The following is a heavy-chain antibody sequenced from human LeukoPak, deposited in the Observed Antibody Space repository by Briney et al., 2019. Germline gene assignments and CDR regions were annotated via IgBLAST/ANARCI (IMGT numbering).Heavy chain of an antibody. D-gene: IGHD1-26*01. CDR3: ASDGELAPPDI. Sequence: PGRSLRLSCAASGFTFSSYGMHWVRHAPGKGLECGAVISYDGSNKYYADSVKGRFTISRDNSKNTLYLQMNSLRAEDTAVYYCASDGELAPPDIWGQGTMVTVSS. CDR2: ISYDGSNK. CDR1: GFTFSSYG. J-gene: IGHJ3*02. V-gene: IGHV3-30*03.